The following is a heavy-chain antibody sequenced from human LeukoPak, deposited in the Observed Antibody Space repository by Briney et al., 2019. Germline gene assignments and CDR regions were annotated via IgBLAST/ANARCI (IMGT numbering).Heavy chain of an antibody. CDR3: ARDGYNWNYAH. CDR2: IKSDGST. V-gene: IGHV3-74*01. CDR1: GFTFSSYW. J-gene: IGHJ4*02. D-gene: IGHD1-7*01. Sequence: GGSLRLSCAASGFTFSSYWMHWVRQAPGKGLVWVSRIKSDGSTRYADSVKGRFTISRDNAKNTVSLQMNSLRAEDTGVYYCARDGYNWNYAHWGQGTLVTVSS.